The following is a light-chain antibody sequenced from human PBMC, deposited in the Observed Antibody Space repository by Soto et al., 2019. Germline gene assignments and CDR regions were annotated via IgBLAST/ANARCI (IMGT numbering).Light chain of an antibody. J-gene: IGKJ1*01. CDR1: QSISSW. V-gene: IGKV1-5*03. CDR3: QQYDNHSWT. CDR2: KAS. Sequence: DILMTQSSSTLSASVGDRFIITCRASQSISSWLAWYQQKPGKAPNMLIYKASTLKSGVPSRFSGSLSGTEFTLTNISLQPDDFATYYRQQYDNHSWTFGQGTKLQIK.